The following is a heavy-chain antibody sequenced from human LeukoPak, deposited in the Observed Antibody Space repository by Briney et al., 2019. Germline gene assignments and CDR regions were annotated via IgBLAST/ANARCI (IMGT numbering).Heavy chain of an antibody. J-gene: IGHJ5*02. V-gene: IGHV1-2*02. CDR3: ARDGVHDYVWGSYRFRNWFDP. D-gene: IGHD3-16*02. CDR1: GYTFTGYY. Sequence: GASVKVSCKASGYTFTGYYMHWVRQAPGQGLEWMGWINPNSGGTNYAQKFQGRVTMTRDTSISTAYVELSRLRSDDTAVYYCARDGVHDYVWGSYRFRNWFDPWGQGALVTVSS. CDR2: INPNSGGT.